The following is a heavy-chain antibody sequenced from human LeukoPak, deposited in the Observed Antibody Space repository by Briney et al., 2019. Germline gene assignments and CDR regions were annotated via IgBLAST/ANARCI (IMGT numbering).Heavy chain of an antibody. CDR1: GYTFTSYD. CDR3: ARWCYYDSSGYYYFDY. J-gene: IGHJ4*02. V-gene: IGHV1-8*01. CDR2: MNPNSGNT. D-gene: IGHD3-22*01. Sequence: ASVTVSCKASGYTFTSYDINWVRQATGQGLEWMGWMNPNSGNTGYAQKFQGRVTMTRNTSISTAYMELSSLRSEDTAVYYCARWCYYDSSGYYYFDYWGQGTLVTVSS.